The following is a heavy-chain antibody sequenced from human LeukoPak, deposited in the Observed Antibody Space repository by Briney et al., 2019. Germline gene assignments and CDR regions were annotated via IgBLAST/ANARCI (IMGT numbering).Heavy chain of an antibody. CDR1: GFTFSRYW. CDR3: ATTPRSVAGSRIGYYYGMDV. Sequence: AGSLRLSCAVSGFTFSRYWMHWVRQAPGKGLVWVSRINSDGSTITYADSVKGRFTISRDNAKNTLFLQMNSLRAEDTAVYYCATTPRSVAGSRIGYYYGMDVWGKGTTVTVSS. CDR2: INSDGSTI. V-gene: IGHV3-74*01. D-gene: IGHD6-19*01. J-gene: IGHJ6*04.